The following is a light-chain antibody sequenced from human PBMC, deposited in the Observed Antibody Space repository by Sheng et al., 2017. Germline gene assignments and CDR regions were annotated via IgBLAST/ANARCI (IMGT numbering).Light chain of an antibody. CDR1: TLGDTY. Sequence: SYDLTQPPSVSVSPGQTVRIPCSGETLGDTYTYWYQQLPGQPHMLVIYLDSKRPSGIPERFSGSMSGNTATLTITGAQSVDEAYYYCQAWDTNTVMFGGGTKLTVL. CDR3: QAWDTNTVM. CDR2: LDS. J-gene: IGLJ3*02. V-gene: IGLV3-1*01.